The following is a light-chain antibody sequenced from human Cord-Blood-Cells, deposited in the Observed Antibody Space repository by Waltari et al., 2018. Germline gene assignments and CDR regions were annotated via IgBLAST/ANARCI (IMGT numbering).Light chain of an antibody. CDR1: QSISSY. V-gene: IGKV1-39*01. Sequence: DIQMSQSPSSLSASVGVRVTITCRASQSISSYLNWYQQKPGKAPKLLIYAASSLQSGVPSRFSGSGSGTDFTLTISSLQPEDFATYYCQQSYSTLFPFGPGTKVDIK. J-gene: IGKJ3*01. CDR2: AAS. CDR3: QQSYSTLFP.